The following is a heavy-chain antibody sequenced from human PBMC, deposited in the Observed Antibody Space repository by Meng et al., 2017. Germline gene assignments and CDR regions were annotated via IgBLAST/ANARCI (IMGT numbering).Heavy chain of an antibody. CDR3: SRAPTGT. CDR1: GDSVSSNSAA. D-gene: IGHD1/OR15-1a*01. CDR2: TFDRSKCYN. J-gene: IGHJ4*02. V-gene: IGHV6-1*01. Sequence: QVQLQRSGPGLVKPSQPLSLTCAISGDSVSSNSAAWNWIRQSPWRGLEWLGSTFDRSKCYNEYTVSVKSRTTISPDTSNNQFSLHLSSDTPEDTAVYYCSRAPTGTWGQGTLVTVSS.